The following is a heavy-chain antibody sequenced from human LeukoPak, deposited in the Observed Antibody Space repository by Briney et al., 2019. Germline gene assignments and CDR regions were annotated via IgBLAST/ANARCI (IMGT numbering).Heavy chain of an antibody. CDR2: ISGSGGST. CDR1: GFTFSSYG. CDR3: AKSLESTNYYYHMDV. Sequence: GGSLRLSCAASGFTFSSYGMSWVRQAPGKGLEWVSAISGSGGSTYYADSVKGRFTISRDNSKNTLYLQMNSLRAEDTAVYYCAKSLESTNYYYHMDVWGKGTTVTISS. D-gene: IGHD2-2*01. J-gene: IGHJ6*03. V-gene: IGHV3-23*01.